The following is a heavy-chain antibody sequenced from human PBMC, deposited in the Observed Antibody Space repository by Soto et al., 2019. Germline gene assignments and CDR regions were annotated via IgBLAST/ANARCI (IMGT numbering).Heavy chain of an antibody. CDR1: GYSFTNSW. CDR2: IYPGDSDT. V-gene: IGHV5-51*01. J-gene: IGHJ6*02. CDR3: ARHAYDFWSGHPNPRYYYGMDV. D-gene: IGHD3-3*01. Sequence: PGESLKISCKGSGYSFTNSWIGWVRLMPGKGLEWMGIIYPGDSDTRYSPSFQGQVTISADKSISTAYLQWSSLKASDTAIYYCARHAYDFWSGHPNPRYYYGMDVWGQGTTVTVSS.